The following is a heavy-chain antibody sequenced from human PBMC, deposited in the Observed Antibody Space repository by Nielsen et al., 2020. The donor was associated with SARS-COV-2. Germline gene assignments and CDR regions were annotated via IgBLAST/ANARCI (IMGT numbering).Heavy chain of an antibody. CDR3: ARQGSPLHGYYYYYLDV. Sequence: ASVKVSCKASGYTFTGYYMHWVRQAPGQGLEWMGRINPNSGGTNYAQKFQGRVTMTTDTSTSTAYMELGSLRSDDTAVYYCARQGSPLHGYYYYYLDVWGKGTTVTVSS. V-gene: IGHV1-2*06. CDR2: INPNSGGT. J-gene: IGHJ6*03. D-gene: IGHD1-26*01. CDR1: GYTFTGYY.